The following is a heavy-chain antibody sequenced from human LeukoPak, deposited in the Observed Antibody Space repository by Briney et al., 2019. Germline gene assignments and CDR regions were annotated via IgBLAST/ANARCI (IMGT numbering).Heavy chain of an antibody. J-gene: IGHJ1*01. D-gene: IGHD3-22*01. V-gene: IGHV3-74*01. CDR3: ARAPSEIGGYYPEYFRH. CDR2: IKSDGST. Sequence: PGGSLRLSCAASGFTFSSYWMHWVRQAPGKGLVWVSRIKSDGSTRYADSVKGRFTISRDNAKNTVSLQMNRLRAEDTGVYYCARAPSEIGGYYPEYFRHWGQGTLVTVSP. CDR1: GFTFSSYW.